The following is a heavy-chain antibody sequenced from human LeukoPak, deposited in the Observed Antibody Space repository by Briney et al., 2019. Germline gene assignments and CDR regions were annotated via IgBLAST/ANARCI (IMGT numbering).Heavy chain of an antibody. J-gene: IGHJ4*02. CDR2: ISSSSSYT. V-gene: IGHV3-11*06. D-gene: IGHD6-6*01. CDR3: AREGAATIAARPVGTDY. Sequence: GGSLRLSCAASGFTFSDYYMSWIRQAPGKGLEWVSYISSSSSYTNYADSVKGRFTISRDNAKNSLYLQMNSLRAEDTAVYYCAREGAATIAARPVGTDYWGQGTLVTVSS. CDR1: GFTFSDYY.